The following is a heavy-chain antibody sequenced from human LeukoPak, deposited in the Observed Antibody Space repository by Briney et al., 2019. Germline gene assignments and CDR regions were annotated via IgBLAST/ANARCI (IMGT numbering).Heavy chain of an antibody. D-gene: IGHD3-16*01. CDR2: VWYDGDNK. CDR3: AREGGVAAYYFDY. Sequence: GGSLRLSCAASGFTFSSYGMHWVRQAPGKGLEWVAVVWYDGDNKFYADSVKGRFTISRDNSKNTLYLQMNSLRAEDTAIYYCAREGGVAAYYFDYGGQGTLVTVPS. V-gene: IGHV3-33*01. CDR1: GFTFSSYG. J-gene: IGHJ4*02.